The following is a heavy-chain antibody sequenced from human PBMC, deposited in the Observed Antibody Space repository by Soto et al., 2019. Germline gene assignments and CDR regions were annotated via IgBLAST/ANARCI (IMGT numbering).Heavy chain of an antibody. Sequence: EVQLVEYGGGLVQPGGSLRLSCAASGFHFSSYSMNLVRQAQGKGPEWVPYIRSISSTLYYADSVKGRFTISRDNAKNSQYLQMNSLRAEDTAVYYCARDQLGDGSGITDAFDIWGQGTMVTVSS. CDR3: ARDQLGDGSGITDAFDI. CDR2: IRSISSTL. CDR1: GFHFSSYS. V-gene: IGHV3-48*01. D-gene: IGHD3-10*01. J-gene: IGHJ3*02.